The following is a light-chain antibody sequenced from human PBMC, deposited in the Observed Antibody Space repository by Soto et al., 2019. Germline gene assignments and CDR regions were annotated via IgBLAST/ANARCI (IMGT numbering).Light chain of an antibody. V-gene: IGKV3-20*01. CDR2: AAS. CDR3: QQYDSSCT. CDR1: QSVSSSY. J-gene: IGKJ3*01. Sequence: EIVLTQSPGTLSLSPGERATLSCRASQSVSSSYLAWYQQKPGQAPRLLIYAASSRATGIPDRFSGSGSGTDFTLSISRLEPEDFAVYYCQQYDSSCTFGPGTKVDSK.